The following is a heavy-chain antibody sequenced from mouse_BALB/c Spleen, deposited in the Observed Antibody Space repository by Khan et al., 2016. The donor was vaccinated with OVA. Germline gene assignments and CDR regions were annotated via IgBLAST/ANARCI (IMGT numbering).Heavy chain of an antibody. CDR3: ARDAGRY. V-gene: IGHV1-18*01. D-gene: IGHD3-3*01. J-gene: IGHJ4*01. Sequence: EVQLQQSGPELVKPGASVKISCKTSGYTFTEFTVHWVRQSLGKSLDWIGVINPKNGGTAYNQKFKGKATLTVDKSSSTAYMEYRSLTSEDSVVYYCARDAGRYWGQGTSVTVAS. CDR1: GYTFTEFT. CDR2: INPKNGGT.